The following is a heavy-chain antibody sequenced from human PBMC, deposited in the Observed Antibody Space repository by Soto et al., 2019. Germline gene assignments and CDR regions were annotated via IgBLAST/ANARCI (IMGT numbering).Heavy chain of an antibody. J-gene: IGHJ4*02. CDR1: GGSISSGGYY. CDR3: ARGITMVPFDY. Sequence: SETLSLTCTVSGGSISSGGYYWSWIRQHPGKGLEWIGYIYYSGSTYYNPSLKSRVTISVDTSKNQFSLKLSSVTAADTAVCYCARGITMVPFDYWGQGTLVTVSS. D-gene: IGHD3-10*01. V-gene: IGHV4-31*03. CDR2: IYYSGST.